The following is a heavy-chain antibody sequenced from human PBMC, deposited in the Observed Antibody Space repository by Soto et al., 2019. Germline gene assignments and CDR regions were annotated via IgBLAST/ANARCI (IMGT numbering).Heavy chain of an antibody. D-gene: IGHD2-21*01. V-gene: IGHV3-30*18. CDR2: ISYDGSKI. Sequence: LSLTCAASGITFSNYGMHWVRQAPGKGLEWVAGISYDGSKISYTDSVKGRSTISRDNSKNTVYLQMNSLRPEDTAVYYCANGRNTAGIEFEYWGQGTLVTVSS. CDR1: GITFSNYG. CDR3: ANGRNTAGIEFEY. J-gene: IGHJ4*02.